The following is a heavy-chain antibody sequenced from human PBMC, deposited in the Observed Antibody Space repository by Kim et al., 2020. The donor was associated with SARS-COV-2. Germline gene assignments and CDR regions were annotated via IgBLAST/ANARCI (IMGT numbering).Heavy chain of an antibody. CDR1: GYTFTSYG. Sequence: ASVKVSCKASGYTFTSYGISWVRQAPGQGLEWMGWISAYNGNTNYAQKLQGRVTMTTDTSTSTAYMELRSLRSDDTAVYYCARGYGSGSTTYYNYYGMDVGGQRTTVTVSS. CDR3: ARGYGSGSTTYYNYYGMDV. V-gene: IGHV1-18*01. CDR2: ISAYNGNT. D-gene: IGHD3-10*01. J-gene: IGHJ6*01.